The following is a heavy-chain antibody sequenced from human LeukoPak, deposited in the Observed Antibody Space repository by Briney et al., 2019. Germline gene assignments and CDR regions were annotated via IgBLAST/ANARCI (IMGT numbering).Heavy chain of an antibody. CDR1: GFGFSDSY. Sequence: GGSLRLSCVVSGFGFSDSYMTWIRQTPGKGLEWLAYISGSGSDIYYADSVKGRFTISRDNAKNSLYLQRNSLRPDDTALYYCSTDPRLLIYWGHGTLVTVSS. CDR3: STDPRLLIY. CDR2: ISGSGSDI. J-gene: IGHJ4*01. V-gene: IGHV3-11*01. D-gene: IGHD2-8*01.